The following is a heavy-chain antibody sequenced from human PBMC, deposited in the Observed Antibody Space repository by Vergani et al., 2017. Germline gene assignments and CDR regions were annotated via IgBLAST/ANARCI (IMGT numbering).Heavy chain of an antibody. V-gene: IGHV4-31*01. CDR2: IYYSGST. CDR1: GYSISSGYY. CDR3: ARGDYGDYPYAFDI. J-gene: IGHJ3*02. Sequence: QVQLQESGPGLVKPSETLSLTCAVSGYSISSGYYWSWIRQHPGKGLEWIGYIYYSGSTYYNPSLKSLVTISVDTSKNQFSLKLSSVTAADTAVYYCARGDYGDYPYAFDIWGQGTMVTVSS. D-gene: IGHD4-17*01.